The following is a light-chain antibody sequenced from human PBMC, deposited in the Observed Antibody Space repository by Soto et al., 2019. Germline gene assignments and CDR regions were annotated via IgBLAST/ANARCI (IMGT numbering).Light chain of an antibody. J-gene: IGKJ1*01. Sequence: EIVLTQSPGTLSLSPGERATLSCRASQSVRVNSLAWYQQKPGQAPRLLIFGASSRATGVPDRFSGSGSGTDFTLSISTLEPEDFAVYYCHQYATSLWTFGQGTKVEIK. CDR3: HQYATSLWT. CDR1: QSVRVNS. CDR2: GAS. V-gene: IGKV3-20*01.